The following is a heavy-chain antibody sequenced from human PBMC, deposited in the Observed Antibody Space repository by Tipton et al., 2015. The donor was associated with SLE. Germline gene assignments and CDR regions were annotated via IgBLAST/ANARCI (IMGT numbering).Heavy chain of an antibody. CDR2: IWFDGSNK. CDR3: AKDLTMIVGDAFDI. D-gene: IGHD3-22*01. CDR1: GFTFSTYG. V-gene: IGHV3-33*06. J-gene: IGHJ3*02. Sequence: SGFTFSTYGMHWVRRAPGKGLEWVAVIWFDGSNKYYADSVKGRFTISRDNSKNTLYLQMNSLRAEDTAVYYCAKDLTMIVGDAFDIWGQGTMVTVSS.